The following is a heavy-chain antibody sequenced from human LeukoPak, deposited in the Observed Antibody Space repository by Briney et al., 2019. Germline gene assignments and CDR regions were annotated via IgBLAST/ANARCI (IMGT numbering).Heavy chain of an antibody. Sequence: SETLSLTCAVYGGSFSGYYWSWIRQPPGKGLEWIGEINHSGSTNYNPSLKSRVTISVDTSKNQFSLKLSSVTAADTAVYYCARATRGYCSSTSCYGSGYDHFDYWGQGTLVTVSS. D-gene: IGHD2-2*01. V-gene: IGHV4-34*01. J-gene: IGHJ4*02. CDR3: ARATRGYCSSTSCYGSGYDHFDY. CDR1: GGSFSGYY. CDR2: INHSGST.